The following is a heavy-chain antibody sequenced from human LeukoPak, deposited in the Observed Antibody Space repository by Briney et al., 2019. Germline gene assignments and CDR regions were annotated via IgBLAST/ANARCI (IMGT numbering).Heavy chain of an antibody. Sequence: ASVKVSCKVSGYTLTELSMHWVRQAPGKGLEWMGGFDPEDGETIYAQKFQGRVTMTEDTSTDTAYMELSSLRSEDTAVYYCARASRPYSSGWYYFDYWGQGTLVTVSS. CDR3: ARASRPYSSGWYYFDY. CDR2: FDPEDGET. D-gene: IGHD6-19*01. J-gene: IGHJ4*02. V-gene: IGHV1-24*01. CDR1: GYTLTELS.